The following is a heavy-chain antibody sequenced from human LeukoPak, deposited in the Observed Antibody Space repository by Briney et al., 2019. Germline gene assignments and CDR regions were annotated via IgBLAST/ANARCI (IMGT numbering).Heavy chain of an antibody. Sequence: GGSLRLYCEASEFTFSSYWMDWVRQAPGNGLVWVSRINSDGRTTIYADSVKGRFTISRYNAKNTLYLQMNSLRAEDTAVYYCAREGYYDSSGYSIRFSYWGQGTLVTVSS. CDR1: EFTFSSYW. D-gene: IGHD3-22*01. V-gene: IGHV3-74*01. J-gene: IGHJ4*02. CDR3: AREGYYDSSGYSIRFSY. CDR2: INSDGRTT.